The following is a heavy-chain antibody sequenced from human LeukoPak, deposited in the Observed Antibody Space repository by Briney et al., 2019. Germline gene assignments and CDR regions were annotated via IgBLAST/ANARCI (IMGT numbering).Heavy chain of an antibody. V-gene: IGHV4-34*01. CDR3: ARRSGSYVYYYYYYMDV. CDR1: GGSFSGYY. J-gene: IGHJ6*03. Sequence: PSETLSLTCAVYGGSFSGYYWSWIRQPPGKGLEWIGEINHSGSTNYNPSLKSRVTISVDTSKNQFSLKLSSVTAADTAVYYCARRSGSYVYYYYYYMDVWGKGTTVTISS. D-gene: IGHD3-10*01. CDR2: INHSGST.